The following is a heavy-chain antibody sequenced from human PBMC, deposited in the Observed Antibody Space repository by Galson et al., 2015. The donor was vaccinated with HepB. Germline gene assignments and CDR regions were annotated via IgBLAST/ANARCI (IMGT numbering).Heavy chain of an antibody. D-gene: IGHD3-10*01. Sequence: SLRLSCAASGFTFSSYAMNWVRQAPGKGLEWVSVISGSGGSTYYADSVKGRFTISSDNSKNTLNLQMNSLRAEDTAVYYCAWDNLVRGQKGFDPWGQGTLLTVSS. CDR1: GFTFSSYA. CDR2: ISGSGGST. V-gene: IGHV3-23*01. J-gene: IGHJ5*02. CDR3: AWDNLVRGQKGFDP.